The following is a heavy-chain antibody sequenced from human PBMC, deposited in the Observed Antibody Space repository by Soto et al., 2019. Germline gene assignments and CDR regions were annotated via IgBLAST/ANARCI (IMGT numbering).Heavy chain of an antibody. V-gene: IGHV1-69*01. CDR3: ARELKEPGSYYYYGLDV. CDR2: IIPIIGTT. D-gene: IGHD3-10*01. Sequence: QVQLVQSGAEVKKPGSSVKVSCKASGGSFSSYGITWVRQAPGQGLEWMGGIIPIIGTTKYAQKFQGRVTITADESTTTAYMELSSPISEDTAVYYCARELKEPGSYYYYGLDVWDQGTTVTVSS. CDR1: GGSFSSYG. J-gene: IGHJ6*02.